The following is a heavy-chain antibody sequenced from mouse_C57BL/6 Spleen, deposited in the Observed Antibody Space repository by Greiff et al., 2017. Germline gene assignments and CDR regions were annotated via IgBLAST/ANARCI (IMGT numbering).Heavy chain of an antibody. V-gene: IGHV1-55*01. J-gene: IGHJ3*01. D-gene: IGHD1-1*01. CDR1: GYTFTSYW. Sequence: VQLQQSGAELVKPGASVKMSCKASGYTFTSYWITWVKQRPGQGLEWIGDIYPGSGSTNYNEKFKSKATLTVDTSSSTAYMQLSSLTSEDSAVYYCARPLITTVAPWFAYWGQGTLVTVSA. CDR3: ARPLITTVAPWFAY. CDR2: IYPGSGST.